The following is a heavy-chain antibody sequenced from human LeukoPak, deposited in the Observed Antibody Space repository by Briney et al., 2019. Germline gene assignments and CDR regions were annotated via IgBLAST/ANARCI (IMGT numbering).Heavy chain of an antibody. V-gene: IGHV3-21*01. J-gene: IGHJ4*02. D-gene: IGHD3-22*01. CDR3: AKDLYYYDSSGYGDY. Sequence: GGSLRLSCAVSGFTFSSYGVNWVRQAPGKGLEWVSSISSTGSDIFYADSVKGRFTISRDNSKNTLYLQMNSLRAEDTAVYYCAKDLYYYDSSGYGDYWGQGTLVTVSS. CDR1: GFTFSSYG. CDR2: ISSTGSDI.